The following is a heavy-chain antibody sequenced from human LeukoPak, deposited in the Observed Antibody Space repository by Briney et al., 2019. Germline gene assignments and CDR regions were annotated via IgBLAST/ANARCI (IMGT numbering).Heavy chain of an antibody. CDR3: ARRGIQTYYYYYYMDV. CDR2: INHSGST. CDR1: GGSFSGYY. J-gene: IGHJ6*03. D-gene: IGHD2-15*01. Sequence: PSETLSLTCAVYGGSFSGYYWSWIRQPPGKGLEWIGEINHSGSTNYNPCLKSRVTISVDTSKNQFSLKLSSVTAADTAVYYCARRGIQTYYYYYYMDVWGKGTTVTISS. V-gene: IGHV4-34*01.